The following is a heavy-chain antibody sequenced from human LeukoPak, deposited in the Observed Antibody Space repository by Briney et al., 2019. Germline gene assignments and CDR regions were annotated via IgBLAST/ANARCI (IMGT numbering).Heavy chain of an antibody. CDR2: INHSEST. J-gene: IGHJ6*03. V-gene: IGHV4-34*01. CDR1: GGSFSGYY. D-gene: IGHD1-26*01. CDR3: ARGLSGSYHYYYDYCYMDV. Sequence: PSETLSLTCAVYGGSFSGYYWSWVRQPPGQGLEWVGEINHSESTNYNPSLKSRITISVDTSKNQFSLKLSCVTAADTAVYYCARGLSGSYHYYYDYCYMDVRGKGTTVTV.